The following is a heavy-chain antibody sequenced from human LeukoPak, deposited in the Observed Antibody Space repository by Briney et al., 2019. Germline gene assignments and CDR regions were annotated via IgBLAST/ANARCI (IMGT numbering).Heavy chain of an antibody. V-gene: IGHV4-59*12. J-gene: IGHJ2*01. CDR2: IFYTGRT. CDR1: GGSISSFF. D-gene: IGHD1-26*01. Sequence: SETLSLTCTVSGGSISSFFWSWIRQPPGEGLEWIGHIFYTGRTTYSPSLKSRVTISIDTSKNQFSLKLSSVTAADTAVYYCARSGSYYLSRYFDLWGRGTLVTVSS. CDR3: ARSGSYYLSRYFDL.